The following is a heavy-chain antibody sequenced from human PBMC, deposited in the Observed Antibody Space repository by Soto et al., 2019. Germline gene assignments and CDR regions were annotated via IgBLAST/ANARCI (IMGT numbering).Heavy chain of an antibody. CDR2: IYYSGST. V-gene: IGHV4-59*01. CDR1: VGSISSYY. Sequence: PSETLSLTCTVSVGSISSYYWSWIRQPPGKGLEWIGYIYYSGSTNYNPSLKSRVTISVDTSKNQFSLKLSSVTAADTAVYYCARTSRGYSYGPDYWGQGTLVTVSS. J-gene: IGHJ4*02. D-gene: IGHD5-18*01. CDR3: ARTSRGYSYGPDY.